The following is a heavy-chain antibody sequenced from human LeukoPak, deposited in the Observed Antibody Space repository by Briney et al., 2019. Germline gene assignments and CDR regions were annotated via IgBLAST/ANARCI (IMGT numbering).Heavy chain of an antibody. D-gene: IGHD5-24*01. CDR2: ISGSGGST. V-gene: IGHV3-23*01. CDR1: GFTFSSYG. CDR3: AKGGDGYNIGY. J-gene: IGHJ4*02. Sequence: GGSLRLSCAASGFTFSSYGMSWVRQPPGKGLEWVSAISGSGGSTYYADSVKGRFTISRDNSKNTLYLQMNSLRAEDTAVYYCAKGGDGYNIGYWGQGTLVTVSS.